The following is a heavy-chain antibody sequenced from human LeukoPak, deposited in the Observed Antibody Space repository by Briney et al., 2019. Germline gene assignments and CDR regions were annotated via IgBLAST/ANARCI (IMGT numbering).Heavy chain of an antibody. CDR2: ISKSGVTI. D-gene: IGHD6-13*01. CDR3: ASATAALGY. J-gene: IGHJ4*02. V-gene: IGHV3-48*03. CDR1: GFTFSGYA. Sequence: GGSLRLSCAASGFTFSGYAMNWVRQAPGKGLEWVAYISKSGVTIYHADSVKGRFTISRDNAKNSLYLQMDSLRAEDTAVYYCASATAALGYWGQGTLVTVSS.